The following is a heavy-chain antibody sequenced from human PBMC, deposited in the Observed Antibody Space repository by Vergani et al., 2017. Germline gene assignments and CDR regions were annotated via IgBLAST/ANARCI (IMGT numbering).Heavy chain of an antibody. Sequence: QVQLVESGGGVVQPGRSLRLSCAASGFTFSSYGMHWVRKAPGKGLEWVAVIWYDGSNKYYADSVKGRFTISRDNSKNTLYLQMNSLRAEDTAVYYCARDSTYYDILTGYYHDYWGQGTLVTVSS. CDR1: GFTFSSYG. J-gene: IGHJ4*02. V-gene: IGHV3-33*01. D-gene: IGHD3-9*01. CDR2: IWYDGSNK. CDR3: ARDSTYYDILTGYYHDY.